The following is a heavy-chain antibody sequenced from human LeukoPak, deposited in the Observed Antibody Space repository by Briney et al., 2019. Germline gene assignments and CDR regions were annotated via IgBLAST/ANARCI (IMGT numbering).Heavy chain of an antibody. Sequence: GGSLRLSCAASGFTFSSYAMSWVRQAPGKGLEWVSAISGSGGSTYYADSVKGRFTISRDNSKDTLYLQMNSLRAEDTAVYYCAKCPYNWNDGYDYWGQGTLVTVSS. D-gene: IGHD1-20*01. J-gene: IGHJ4*02. CDR1: GFTFSSYA. CDR3: AKCPYNWNDGYDY. V-gene: IGHV3-23*01. CDR2: ISGSGGST.